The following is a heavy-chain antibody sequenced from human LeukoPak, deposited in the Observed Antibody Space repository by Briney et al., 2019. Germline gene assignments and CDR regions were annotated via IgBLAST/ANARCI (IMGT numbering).Heavy chain of an antibody. V-gene: IGHV1-69*06. J-gene: IGHJ4*02. CDR2: IIPIFGTA. CDR1: GGTFCSYA. CDR3: ARDQLPYCSGGSCYSDY. Sequence: SVKVSCKASGGTFCSYAISWVRQAPGQGLEWMGRIIPIFGTANYAQKFQGRVTITADKSTSTAYMELSSLRSEDTAVYYCARDQLPYCSGGSCYSDYWGQGTLVTVSS. D-gene: IGHD2-15*01.